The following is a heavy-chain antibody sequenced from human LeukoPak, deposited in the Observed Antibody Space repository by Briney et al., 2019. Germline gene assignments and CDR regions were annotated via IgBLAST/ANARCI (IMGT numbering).Heavy chain of an antibody. CDR1: GFTFSTYA. CDR3: ARASAVAGTRDY. Sequence: KAGGSLRLSCAASGFTFSTYAMSWVRQDPGKGLEWVANIKPDGSDKYYVDSVKGRFTISRDNAKNSLYLQMNSLRAEDSALYYCARASAVAGTRDYWGQGTLVTVSS. CDR2: IKPDGSDK. V-gene: IGHV3-7*01. D-gene: IGHD6-19*01. J-gene: IGHJ4*02.